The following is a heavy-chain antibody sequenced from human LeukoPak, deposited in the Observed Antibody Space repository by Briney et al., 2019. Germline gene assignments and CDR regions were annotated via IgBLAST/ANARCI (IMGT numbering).Heavy chain of an antibody. V-gene: IGHV3-11*01. CDR3: ARGGWSRGWFDP. Sequence: PGGSLRLSCAASGFKFSDYYMSWIRQAPGKGLEWIAYISMSGSVIQYSDSVKGRFTTSRDNVKNSLHLQMDSLRVDDTAVYYCARGGWSRGWFDPWGQGTLVSVSS. J-gene: IGHJ5*02. D-gene: IGHD3-22*01. CDR2: ISMSGSVI. CDR1: GFKFSDYY.